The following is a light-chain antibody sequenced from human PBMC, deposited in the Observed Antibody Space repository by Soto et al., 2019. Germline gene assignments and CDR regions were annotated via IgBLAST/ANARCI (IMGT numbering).Light chain of an antibody. Sequence: AIQMTQSPSSLSASVGDSVTITCRASQDIRNDLGWFQQKPGKAPNLLIYGASSVHRGVPSRFSGSGSGSDFTITISSLQSEDFATYYCLQTYNYPLTFGGGARVEI. J-gene: IGKJ4*01. CDR2: GAS. CDR3: LQTYNYPLT. CDR1: QDIRND. V-gene: IGKV1-6*01.